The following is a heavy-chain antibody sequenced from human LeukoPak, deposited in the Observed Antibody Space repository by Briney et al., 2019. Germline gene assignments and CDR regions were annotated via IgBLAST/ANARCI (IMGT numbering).Heavy chain of an antibody. CDR3: AREARYCSSTSCFNWFDP. CDR1: GFTFSSYG. D-gene: IGHD2-2*01. CDR2: ISGSGGST. J-gene: IGHJ5*02. V-gene: IGHV3-23*01. Sequence: PGGSLRLSCAASGFTFSSYGMSWVRQAPGKGLEWVSAISGSGGSTYYADSVKGRFTISRDNSKNTLYLQMNSLRAEDTAVYYCAREARYCSSTSCFNWFDPWGQGTLVTVSS.